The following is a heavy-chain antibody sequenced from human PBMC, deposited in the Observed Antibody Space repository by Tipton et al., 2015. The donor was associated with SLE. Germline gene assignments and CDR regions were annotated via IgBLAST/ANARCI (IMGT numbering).Heavy chain of an antibody. V-gene: IGHV4-59*01. D-gene: IGHD2-15*01. J-gene: IGHJ5*02. Sequence: LVKPSETLSLTCIVSGGSISSDYWSWIRQPPGKGLEWIGHMYDSGSTNYNPSLKSRVTISVDTSKNQFSLKLSSVTAADTAVYYCAREGYCSGGSCYPGWFDPWGQGTLVTVSS. CDR3: AREGYCSGGSCYPGWFDP. CDR2: MYDSGST. CDR1: GGSISSDY.